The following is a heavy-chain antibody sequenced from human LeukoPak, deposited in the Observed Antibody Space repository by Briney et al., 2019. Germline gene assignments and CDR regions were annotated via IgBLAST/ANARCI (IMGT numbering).Heavy chain of an antibody. Sequence: GGSLGLSCAASGFTFSSYAMSWVRQAPGKGLEWVSAISGSGGSTYYADSVKGRFTVSRDNSKNTLYLQMNSLRAEDTAVYYCAHIALWLLPHDYWGQGTLVTVSS. CDR2: ISGSGGST. CDR1: GFTFSSYA. V-gene: IGHV3-23*01. CDR3: AHIALWLLPHDY. J-gene: IGHJ4*02. D-gene: IGHD6-19*01.